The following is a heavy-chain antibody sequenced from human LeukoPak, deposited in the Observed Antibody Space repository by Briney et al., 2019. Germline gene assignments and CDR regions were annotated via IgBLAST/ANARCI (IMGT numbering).Heavy chain of an antibody. CDR2: INPSGGST. D-gene: IGHD3-10*01. V-gene: IGHV1-46*01. CDR3: ARPFRVLDAFDI. Sequence: ASVKVSCKASGYTFTSYYMHWVRQAPGQGLEWMGIINPSGGSTGYAQKFQGRVTMTRDTSTSTVYMELGSLRSEDTAVYYCARPFRVLDAFDIWGQGTVVTVSS. J-gene: IGHJ3*02. CDR1: GYTFTSYY.